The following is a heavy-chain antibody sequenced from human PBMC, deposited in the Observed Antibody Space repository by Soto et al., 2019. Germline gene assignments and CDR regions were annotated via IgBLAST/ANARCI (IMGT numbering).Heavy chain of an antibody. D-gene: IGHD6-13*01. CDR1: GYSFNSYG. J-gene: IGHJ3*02. CDR3: ARQQLVPDDAFDI. Sequence: ASVKVSCKASGYSFNSYGISWVRQAPGQGLDWMGGIIPIFGTANYAQKFQGRVTITADESTSTAYMELSSLRSEDTAVYYCARQQLVPDDAFDIWGQGTMVTVSS. CDR2: IIPIFGTA. V-gene: IGHV1-69*01.